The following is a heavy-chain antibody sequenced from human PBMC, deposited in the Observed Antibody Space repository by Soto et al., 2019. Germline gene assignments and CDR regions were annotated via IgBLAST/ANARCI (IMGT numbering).Heavy chain of an antibody. Sequence: EVQLVESGGGLVQTGGSLRLSCEASGFSFSSFSMNWLRRAPGKGLEWVSYISSSSGTTYYADSVKGRFSISRDNAKNSLLLHLSSLRAEDTAVYYCARIPYYYMDVWGKGTTVTVSS. V-gene: IGHV3-48*01. CDR1: GFSFSSFS. J-gene: IGHJ6*03. CDR2: ISSSSGTT. CDR3: ARIPYYYMDV.